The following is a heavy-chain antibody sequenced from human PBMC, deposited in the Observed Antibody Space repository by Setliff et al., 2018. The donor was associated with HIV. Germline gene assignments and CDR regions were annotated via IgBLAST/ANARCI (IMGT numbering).Heavy chain of an antibody. CDR3: ARDSSSWYEFYFDC. Sequence: PGGSLRFSCAASGFTFSRYEMNWVRQAPGKGLEWVSYISSSGGTIYYADSVKGRFTISRDNAKNSLYLQMNSLRAEDTAVYYCARDSSSWYEFYFDCWGQGTLVTVSS. CDR2: ISSSGGTI. V-gene: IGHV3-48*03. J-gene: IGHJ4*02. CDR1: GFTFSRYE. D-gene: IGHD6-13*01.